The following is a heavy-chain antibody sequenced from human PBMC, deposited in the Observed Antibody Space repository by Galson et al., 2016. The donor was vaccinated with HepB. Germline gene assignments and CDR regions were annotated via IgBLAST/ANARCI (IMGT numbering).Heavy chain of an antibody. CDR1: GYTFTTSG. J-gene: IGHJ4*02. V-gene: IGHV1-18*01. CDR2: ISTYSGNT. Sequence: SVKVSCKAPGYTFTTSGISWVRQAPGQGLEWMGWISTYSGNTKYAQKFQGGLTLTTDSSTTTAYMELPSLRFDDTALYYCARDVQYRFDSWGQGTLVTVSS. D-gene: IGHD2/OR15-2a*01. CDR3: ARDVQYRFDS.